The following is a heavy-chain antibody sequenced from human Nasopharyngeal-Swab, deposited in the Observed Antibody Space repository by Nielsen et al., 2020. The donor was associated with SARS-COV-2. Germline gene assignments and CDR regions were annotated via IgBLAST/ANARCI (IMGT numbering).Heavy chain of an antibody. CDR1: GFTFSSYA. Sequence: GESLKISCAASGFTFSSYAMHWVRQAPGKGLEWVAVISYDGSNKYYADSVKGRFTISRDNSKNTPYLQMNSLRAEDTALYYCAKDSSGYGDYVGFDYWGQGTLVTVSS. CDR3: AKDSSGYGDYVGFDY. D-gene: IGHD4-17*01. V-gene: IGHV3-30-3*01. CDR2: ISYDGSNK. J-gene: IGHJ4*02.